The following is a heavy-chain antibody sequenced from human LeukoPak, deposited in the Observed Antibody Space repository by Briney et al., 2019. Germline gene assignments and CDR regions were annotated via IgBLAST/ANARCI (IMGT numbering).Heavy chain of an antibody. Sequence: ASVRVSCKVSGYTLTELSMHWVRQAPGKGLEWMGGFDPEDGETIYAQKFQGRVTMTEDTSTDTAYMELSSLRSEDTAVYYCATESPTTMIVVVSRVDAFDIWGQGTMVTVSS. CDR1: GYTLTELS. D-gene: IGHD3-22*01. CDR3: ATESPTTMIVVVSRVDAFDI. J-gene: IGHJ3*02. V-gene: IGHV1-24*01. CDR2: FDPEDGET.